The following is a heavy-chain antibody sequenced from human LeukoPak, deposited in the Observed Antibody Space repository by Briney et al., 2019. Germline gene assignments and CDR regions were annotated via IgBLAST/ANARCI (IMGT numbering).Heavy chain of an antibody. J-gene: IGHJ4*02. CDR2: ISYDGSDK. D-gene: IGHD3-22*01. CDR1: GFTFSTYG. V-gene: IGHV3-30*18. CDR3: ANIDGYYESGAYHPDF. Sequence: PGRSLRLSCAASGFTFSTYGMHWVRQAPGKGLDWVAVISYDGSDKYYADSVRGRFTISRDNSKKTLFLQMNSLRAEDTAVYYCANIDGYYESGAYHPDFWGQGTLVTVSS.